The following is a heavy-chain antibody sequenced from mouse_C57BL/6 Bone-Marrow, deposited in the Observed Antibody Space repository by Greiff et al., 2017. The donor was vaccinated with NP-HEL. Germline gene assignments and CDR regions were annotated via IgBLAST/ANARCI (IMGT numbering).Heavy chain of an antibody. D-gene: IGHD2-4*01. J-gene: IGHJ1*03. CDR1: GYTFTSYG. V-gene: IGHV1-81*01. CDR2: IYPRSGNT. CDR3: ARPCDYDRWYFDV. Sequence: VQLQQSGAELARPGASVKLSCKASGYTFTSYGISWVKQRTGQGLEWIGEIYPRSGNTYYNEKFKGKATLTADKSSSTAYMELRSLTSEDSAVYFCARPCDYDRWYFDVWGTGTTVTVSS.